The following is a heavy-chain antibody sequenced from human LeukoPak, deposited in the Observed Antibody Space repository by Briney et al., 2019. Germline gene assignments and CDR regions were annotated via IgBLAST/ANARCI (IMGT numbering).Heavy chain of an antibody. J-gene: IGHJ4*02. D-gene: IGHD3-22*01. V-gene: IGHV1-69*04. CDR2: IIPILGIA. CDR1: GGTFSSYA. Sequence: SVKVSCKASGGTFSSYAISWVRQAPGQGLEWIGRIIPILGIANYAQKFQGSVTITADKSTSTAYMELSSLRSEDTAVYYCARDGPYDISGYPEYYFDYWGQGTLVTVSS. CDR3: ARDGPYDISGYPEYYFDY.